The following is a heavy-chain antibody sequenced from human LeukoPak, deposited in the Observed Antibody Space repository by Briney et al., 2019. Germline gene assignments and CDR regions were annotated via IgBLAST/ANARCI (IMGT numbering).Heavy chain of an antibody. J-gene: IGHJ4*02. CDR2: IYYSGST. CDR1: GGSISSYY. V-gene: IGHV4-59*01. Sequence: SETLSLTCTVSGGSISSYYWSWIRQPPGKGLEWIGYIYYSGSTNYNPSLKSRVTISVDTSKNQFSLKLSSVTAADTAVYYCARGPWTSGYYTPLGVPYFDYWGQGTLVTVSS. CDR3: ARGPWTSGYYTPLGVPYFDY. D-gene: IGHD3-3*01.